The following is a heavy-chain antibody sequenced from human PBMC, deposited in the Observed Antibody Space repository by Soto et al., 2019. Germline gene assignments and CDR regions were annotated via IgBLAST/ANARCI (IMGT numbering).Heavy chain of an antibody. Sequence: GESLKISCNGSGYSFTSYWIGWVRQMPGKGLEWMGIIYPGDSDTRYSPSFQGQVTISADKSISTAYLQWSSLKASDTAMYYCARRQLDNSGYFDYWGQGTLVTVSS. CDR2: IYPGDSDT. D-gene: IGHD6-13*01. CDR1: GYSFTSYW. V-gene: IGHV5-51*01. J-gene: IGHJ4*02. CDR3: ARRQLDNSGYFDY.